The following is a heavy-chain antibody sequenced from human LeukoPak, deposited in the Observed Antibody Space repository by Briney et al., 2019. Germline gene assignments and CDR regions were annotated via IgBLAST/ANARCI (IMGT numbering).Heavy chain of an antibody. CDR1: GFTFSSYA. CDR3: AKVSDIVVVVAATGLDY. J-gene: IGHJ4*02. Sequence: GGSLRLSCAASGFTFSSYAMSWVRQAPGKGLEWVSAISGSGGSTYYADSVKGRFTISRDNSRNTLYLQMNSLRAEDTAVYYCAKVSDIVVVVAATGLDYWGQGTLVTVSS. CDR2: ISGSGGST. V-gene: IGHV3-23*01. D-gene: IGHD2-15*01.